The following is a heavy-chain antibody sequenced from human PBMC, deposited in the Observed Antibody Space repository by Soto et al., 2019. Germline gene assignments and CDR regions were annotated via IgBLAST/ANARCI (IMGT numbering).Heavy chain of an antibody. CDR1: GGSISSYC. CDR3: ARGPYCSGGSCYSVGMDV. J-gene: IGHJ6*02. V-gene: IGHV4-59*01. CDR2: IYYSGST. Sequence: SETQCLTCTVAGGSISSYCWSWIRQPPGKGLEWIGYIYYSGSTNYNPSLKSRVTISVDTSKNQFSLKLSSVTAADTAVYYCARGPYCSGGSCYSVGMDVWGQGTTVTVSS. D-gene: IGHD2-15*01.